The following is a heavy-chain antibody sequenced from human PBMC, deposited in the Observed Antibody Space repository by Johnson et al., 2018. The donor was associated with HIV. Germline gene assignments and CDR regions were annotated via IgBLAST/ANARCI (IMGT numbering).Heavy chain of an antibody. V-gene: IGHV3-33*06. J-gene: IGHJ3*02. CDR3: AKETSGAFDI. CDR2: IWYDGSKK. Sequence: QVQLVESGGGLVQPGGSLRLSCAASGFTFSSYGMHWVRQAPGKGLEWGAVIWYDGSKKYYADSVKGRFTISRDNSKNTLYLQMNSLRAEDTAVYYCAKETSGAFDIWGQGTMVTVSS. CDR1: GFTFSSYG.